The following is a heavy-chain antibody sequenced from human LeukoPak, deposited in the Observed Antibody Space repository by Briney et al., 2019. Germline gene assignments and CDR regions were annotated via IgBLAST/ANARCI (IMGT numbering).Heavy chain of an antibody. D-gene: IGHD3-22*01. Sequence: SETLSLTCTVSGGSISSSSYYWGWIRQPPGKGLEWTGSIYYSGSTYYNPSLKSRVTISVDTSKNQFSLKLTSVTAADTAVYYCTRAASSGPLFTYHMDVWGKGTTVTVSS. CDR3: TRAASSGPLFTYHMDV. CDR1: GGSISSSSYY. CDR2: IYYSGST. V-gene: IGHV4-39*07. J-gene: IGHJ6*03.